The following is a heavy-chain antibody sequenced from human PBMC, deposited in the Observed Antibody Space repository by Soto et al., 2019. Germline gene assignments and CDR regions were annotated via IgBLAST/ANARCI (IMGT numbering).Heavy chain of an antibody. CDR2: ISGSGGST. CDR3: AKSYTSSSASDY. CDR1: GFTFSSYA. D-gene: IGHD6-6*01. V-gene: IGHV3-23*01. Sequence: GGSLRLSCAASGFTFSSYAMSWVRQAPGEGLEWVSLISGSGGSTYYADSVKGRFTISRDNSKNTLYLQMNSLRAEDTAVYYCAKSYTSSSASDYWGQGTLVTVSS. J-gene: IGHJ4*02.